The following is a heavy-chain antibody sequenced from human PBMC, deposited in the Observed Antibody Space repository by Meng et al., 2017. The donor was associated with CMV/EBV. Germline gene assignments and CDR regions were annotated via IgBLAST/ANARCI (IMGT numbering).Heavy chain of an antibody. Sequence: SLSLTCTVSGGSISSGDYYWSWIRQPPGKGLEWIGYIYYSGSTYYNPSLKSRVTISVDTSKNQFSLKLSSVTAADTAVYYCASPYCSSTSCYTGNWFDPWGQGTLVTVSS. D-gene: IGHD2-2*02. CDR2: IYYSGST. V-gene: IGHV4-30-4*08. CDR3: ASPYCSSTSCYTGNWFDP. J-gene: IGHJ5*02. CDR1: GGSISSGDYY.